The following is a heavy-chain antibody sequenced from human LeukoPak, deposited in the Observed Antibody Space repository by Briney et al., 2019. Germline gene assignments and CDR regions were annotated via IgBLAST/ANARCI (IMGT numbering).Heavy chain of an antibody. D-gene: IGHD6-13*01. V-gene: IGHV3-30-3*01. CDR2: ISYDGSNK. CDR1: GFTFSSYA. Sequence: PGGSLRLSCAASGFTFSSYAMHWVRQAPGKGLEWVAVISYDGSNKYYADSVKGRFTISRDNSKNTLYLQMNSLRAEDTAVYYCAREGIAGPKDVWGKGTTVTVSS. J-gene: IGHJ6*04. CDR3: AREGIAGPKDV.